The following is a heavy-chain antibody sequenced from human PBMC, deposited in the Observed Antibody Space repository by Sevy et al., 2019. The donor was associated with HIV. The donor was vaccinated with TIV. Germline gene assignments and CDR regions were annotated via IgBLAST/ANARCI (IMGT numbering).Heavy chain of an antibody. V-gene: IGHV1-2*06. CDR2: INPNSGGT. J-gene: IGHJ4*02. CDR1: GYTFTDYY. Sequence: ASVKVSCKDSGYTFTDYYMHWVRQAPGQGLEWMGRINPNSGGTNYAQKFQGRVTMIRDTSISTAYMELSRLRSDDTAVYYCARLAAVIDYWGQGTLVTVSS. CDR3: ARLAAVIDY. D-gene: IGHD4-17*01.